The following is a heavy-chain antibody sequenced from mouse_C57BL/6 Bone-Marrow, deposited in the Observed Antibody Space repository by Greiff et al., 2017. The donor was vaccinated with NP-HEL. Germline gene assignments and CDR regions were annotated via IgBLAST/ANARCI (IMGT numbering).Heavy chain of an antibody. J-gene: IGHJ4*01. CDR3: ASGGYYGNYDYAMDY. V-gene: IGHV1-42*01. Sequence: VQLQQSGPELVKPGASVKISCKASGYSFTGYYMNWVKQSPEKSLEWIGEINPSTGGTTYNQKFKAKATLTVDKSSSTAYMQLKSLTSEDSAVYYCASGGYYGNYDYAMDYWGQGTSVTVSS. CDR1: GYSFTGYY. D-gene: IGHD2-1*01. CDR2: INPSTGGT.